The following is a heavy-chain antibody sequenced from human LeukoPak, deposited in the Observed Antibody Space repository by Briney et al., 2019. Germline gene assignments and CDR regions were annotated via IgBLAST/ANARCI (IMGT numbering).Heavy chain of an antibody. D-gene: IGHD6-13*01. J-gene: IGHJ6*02. CDR3: ARLGAAPGPPHYFYYGMDV. CDR1: GGSISSRSYY. Sequence: SETLSLTCSVSGGSISSRSYYWGWVRQPPGKGLEWIGSTYYTGSTYYNPSLRSRVSISGDTSKSQVSLKVNSVTAAGTAVYYCARLGAAPGPPHYFYYGMDVWGQGTTVTVS. CDR2: TYYTGST. V-gene: IGHV4-39*01.